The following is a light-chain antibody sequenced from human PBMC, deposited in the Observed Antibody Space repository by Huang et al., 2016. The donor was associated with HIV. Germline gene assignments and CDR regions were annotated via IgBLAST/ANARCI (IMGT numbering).Light chain of an antibody. CDR3: QHYGGLPLYT. CDR2: GAS. Sequence: EIVLTQSPGTLSLSLGDTATLSCRASQSVGSGSLAWYQQKHGQAPRLLIYGASKRATGIPGRFSGSGSGTDFTLSISGLEPEDFAVYYCQHYGGLPLYTFGQGTKLEIK. CDR1: QSVGSGS. J-gene: IGKJ2*01. V-gene: IGKV3-20*01.